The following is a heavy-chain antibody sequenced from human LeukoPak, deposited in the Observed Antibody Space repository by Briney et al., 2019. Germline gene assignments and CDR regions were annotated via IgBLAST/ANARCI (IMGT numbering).Heavy chain of an antibody. V-gene: IGHV4-34*01. J-gene: IGHJ5*02. CDR2: INHSGST. CDR3: ARHVGFITMVRGVINNNWFDP. D-gene: IGHD3-10*01. CDR1: GGSFSGYY. Sequence: SETLSLTCAVYGGSFSGYYWSWIRQPPGKGLEWMGEINHSGSTNYNPSLKSRVTISVDTSKKQFSLKLSSVTAADTAVYYCARHVGFITMVRGVINNNWFDPWGQGTLVTVSS.